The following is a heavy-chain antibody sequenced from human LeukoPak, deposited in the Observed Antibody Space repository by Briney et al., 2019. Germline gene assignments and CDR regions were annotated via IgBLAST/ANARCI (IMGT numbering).Heavy chain of an antibody. J-gene: IGHJ4*02. Sequence: SVKVSCKASGYTFTGYYMHWVRQAPGQGLEWMGWINPNRGDTNYVQKLQGRVTMTRDTSISTAYMELSRLRSDDTAVYYCARNRGIAVTSTPDYWGQGTLVTVSS. CDR1: GYTFTGYY. CDR3: ARNRGIAVTSTPDY. CDR2: INPNRGDT. D-gene: IGHD6-19*01. V-gene: IGHV1-2*02.